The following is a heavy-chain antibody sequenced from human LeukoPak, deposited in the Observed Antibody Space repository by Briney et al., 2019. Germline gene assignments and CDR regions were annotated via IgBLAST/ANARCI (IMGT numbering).Heavy chain of an antibody. D-gene: IGHD3-16*01. V-gene: IGHV3-33*06. Sequence: PGRSLRLSCAASGFTFSSYGMHWVRQAPGKGLEWVAVIWYDGSNKYYADSVKGRFTISRDNSKNTLYLQMNSLGAEDTAVYYCAKGLGYFDYWGQGTLVTVSS. CDR2: IWYDGSNK. J-gene: IGHJ4*02. CDR1: GFTFSSYG. CDR3: AKGLGYFDY.